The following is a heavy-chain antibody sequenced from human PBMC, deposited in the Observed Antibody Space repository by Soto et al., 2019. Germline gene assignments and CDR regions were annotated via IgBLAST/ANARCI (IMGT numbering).Heavy chain of an antibody. CDR3: AKDPWGTVTGSFDI. V-gene: IGHV3-23*01. Sequence: EEQLLESGGGLVQPGGSLRLSCASPGFRFSSYAMSWVRQAPGKGLEWVSTVSSGSGTYFADSVRGRCTISRDNSKNNLYLQQNSLRAEDTALYYCAKDPWGTVTGSFDIWGQGTMVTASS. CDR1: GFRFSSYA. CDR2: VSSGSGT. J-gene: IGHJ3*02. D-gene: IGHD3-9*01.